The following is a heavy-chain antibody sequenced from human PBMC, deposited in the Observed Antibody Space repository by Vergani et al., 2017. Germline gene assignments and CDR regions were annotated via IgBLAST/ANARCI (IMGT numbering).Heavy chain of an antibody. D-gene: IGHD5-24*01. V-gene: IGHV4-39*01. CDR1: GGSISSSSYY. CDR3: ARVGRDGYNYRGNQNKYYFDY. Sequence: QLQLQESGPGLVKPSETLSLTCTVSGGSISSSSYYWGWIRQPPGKGLEWIGSIYYSGSTYYNPSLKSRVTISVDTSKNQFSLKLSSVTAADTAVYYCARVGRDGYNYRGNQNKYYFDYWGQGTLVTVSS. J-gene: IGHJ4*02. CDR2: IYYSGST.